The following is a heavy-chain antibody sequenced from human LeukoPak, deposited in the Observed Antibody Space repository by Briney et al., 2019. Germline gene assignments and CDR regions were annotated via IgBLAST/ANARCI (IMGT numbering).Heavy chain of an antibody. J-gene: IGHJ4*02. CDR1: GGSTSSDY. D-gene: IGHD6-19*01. CDR3: ARLSRQWLVTY. CDR2: IYYSGST. Sequence: SETLSLTCTVSGGSTSSDYWSWIRQSPGKGLEWIGSIYYSGSTYYNPSLKSRVTISVDTSKNQFSLKLSSVTAADTAVYYCARLSRQWLVTYWGQGTLVTVSS. V-gene: IGHV4-59*05.